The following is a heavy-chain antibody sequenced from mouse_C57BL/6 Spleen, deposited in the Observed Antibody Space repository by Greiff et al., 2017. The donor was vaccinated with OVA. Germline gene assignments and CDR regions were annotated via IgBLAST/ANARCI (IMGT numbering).Heavy chain of an antibody. Sequence: QVQLQQPGAELVKPGASVKLSCKASGYTFTSYWVQWVKQRPGQGLEWIGEIDPSDSYTNYNQKFKGKATLTVDTSSSTAYMQLSSLTSEDSAVYYCARAAFDYWGQGTTLTVSS. V-gene: IGHV1-50*01. CDR3: ARAAFDY. CDR1: GYTFTSYW. J-gene: IGHJ2*01. CDR2: IDPSDSYT. D-gene: IGHD3-3*01.